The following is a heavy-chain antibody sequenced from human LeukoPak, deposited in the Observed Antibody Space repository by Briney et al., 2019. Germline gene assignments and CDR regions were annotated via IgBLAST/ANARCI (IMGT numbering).Heavy chain of an antibody. CDR2: TYYDGSNK. J-gene: IGHJ4*02. Sequence: VRSLRLSCTASGFTFSAYGMHWVRQAPGKGLEWVAVTYYDGSNKYYGDSVKGRFTISRDNSKNTLYLQMNSLRAEDTAVYYCARDSKKMYSSSDYWGQGTLVTVSS. CDR3: ARDSKKMYSSSDY. D-gene: IGHD6-13*01. CDR1: GFTFSAYG. V-gene: IGHV3-33*01.